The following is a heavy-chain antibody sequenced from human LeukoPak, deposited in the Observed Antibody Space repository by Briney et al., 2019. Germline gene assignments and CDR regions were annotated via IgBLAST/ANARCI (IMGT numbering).Heavy chain of an antibody. CDR2: INPNSGGI. Sequence: ASVKVSCKASGYTFTGYYMHWVRQAPGQGLEWMGWINPNSGGINYAQKFQGRVTMTRDTSISTAYMELSRLRSEDTAVYYCARDSSWELRYFDYWGQGTLVTVSS. CDR3: ARDSSWELRYFDY. CDR1: GYTFTGYY. D-gene: IGHD1-26*01. J-gene: IGHJ4*02. V-gene: IGHV1-2*02.